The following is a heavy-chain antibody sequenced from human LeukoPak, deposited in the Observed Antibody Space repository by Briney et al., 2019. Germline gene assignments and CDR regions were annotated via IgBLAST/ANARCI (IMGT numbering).Heavy chain of an antibody. CDR2: IIPIFGTA. J-gene: IGHJ6*03. D-gene: IGHD2-2*01. V-gene: IGHV1-69*13. Sequence: GASVKVSCKAFGGTFSSYAISWVRQAPGQGLEWMGGIIPIFGTANNAQKFQGRVTITADESTSTAYMELSSLRSEDTAVYYCARGPTCTDRLKEGTSCPRYYYYMDVWGKGTTVTVSS. CDR3: ARGPTCTDRLKEGTSCPRYYYYMDV. CDR1: GGTFSSYA.